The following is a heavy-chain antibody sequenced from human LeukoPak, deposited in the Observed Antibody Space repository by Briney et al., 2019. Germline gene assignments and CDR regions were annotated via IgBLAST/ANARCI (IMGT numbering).Heavy chain of an antibody. Sequence: GGSLRLSCAASGFTFSSYNMNWVRQAPGKGLEWVSSISSSSSYIYYADSVKSRFTISRDNDKNSLYLQMNSLRAEDTAVYYCARDGEMATFYFDYWGQGTLVTVSS. CDR1: GFTFSSYN. D-gene: IGHD5-24*01. J-gene: IGHJ4*02. V-gene: IGHV3-21*01. CDR2: ISSSSSYI. CDR3: ARDGEMATFYFDY.